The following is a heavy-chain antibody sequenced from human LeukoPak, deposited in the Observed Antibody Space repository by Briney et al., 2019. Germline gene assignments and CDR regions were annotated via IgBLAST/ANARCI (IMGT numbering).Heavy chain of an antibody. CDR1: PDSVTDYY. CDR3: ARGGSFYYYMDV. V-gene: IGHV4-59*02. J-gene: IGHJ6*03. D-gene: IGHD3-10*01. CDR2: IYDIGST. Sequence: SETLSLTCTVSPDSVTDYYWSWIRQPFGKGLEWIGYIYDIGSTNYNPSLQSRVTMSVDRSKNQFSLKLTSVTAADTAVYYCARGGSFYYYMDVWGKGTTVTVSS.